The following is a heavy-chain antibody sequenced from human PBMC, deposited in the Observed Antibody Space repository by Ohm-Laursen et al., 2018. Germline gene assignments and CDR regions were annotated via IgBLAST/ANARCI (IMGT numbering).Heavy chain of an antibody. CDR2: VSQIGTP. V-gene: IGHV4-4*07. J-gene: IGHJ5*02. Sequence: SETLSLTCAVSDASIDSAKWSWVRQSAGKQLEWIGRVSQIGTPSYNPSFGSRVIISVESSKNRVSLVLGAVTAADTAVYFCARDNSNYGWFDPWGQGTLVTVSS. D-gene: IGHD4-11*01. CDR3: ARDNSNYGWFDP. CDR1: DASIDSAK.